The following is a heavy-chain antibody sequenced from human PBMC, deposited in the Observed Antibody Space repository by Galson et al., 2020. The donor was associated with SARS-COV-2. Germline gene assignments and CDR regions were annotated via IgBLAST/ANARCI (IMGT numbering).Heavy chain of an antibody. J-gene: IGHJ4*02. CDR2: IKQDGSDK. CDR3: ARLVDWGYQAHFNL. Sequence: QAGGSLRLSCAASGLTFSGYWMTWVRQAPGQGLEWVANIKQDGSDKYYVDSVKGRFNISRDNAKNSLYLQMNSLRAEDTAVYYCARLVDWGYQAHFNLWGQGTLVTVSS. V-gene: IGHV3-7*01. CDR1: GLTFSGYW. D-gene: IGHD7-27*01.